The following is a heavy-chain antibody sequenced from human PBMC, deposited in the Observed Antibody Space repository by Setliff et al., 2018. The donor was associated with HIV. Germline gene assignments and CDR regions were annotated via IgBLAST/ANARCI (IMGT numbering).Heavy chain of an antibody. J-gene: IGHJ4*02. D-gene: IGHD1-26*01. Sequence: ASVKVSCKASGYTFTGYYLHWVRQAPGQGLQWVGRLNPKTGVAHFAQTFQGRVTMTRDTSIGIAFMELSRVKSADTAVYFCARGTVVGATIYYFDYWGQGTLVTVSS. CDR3: ARGTVVGATIYYFDY. V-gene: IGHV1-2*06. CDR2: LNPKTGVA. CDR1: GYTFTGYY.